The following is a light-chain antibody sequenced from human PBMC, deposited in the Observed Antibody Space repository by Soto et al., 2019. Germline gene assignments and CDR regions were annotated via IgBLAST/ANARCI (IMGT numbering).Light chain of an antibody. CDR2: DAS. J-gene: IGKJ5*01. Sequence: EIVLTQSPATLSLSPGERPPFSCRASQGVSSYFACYQQKPGQAPRRLIYDASNRATGIPARFSGSGSGTDFTLTIRSLEPEDFAVYYCQQRSNSITFGQGTRLEN. CDR3: QQRSNSIT. V-gene: IGKV3-11*01. CDR1: QGVSSY.